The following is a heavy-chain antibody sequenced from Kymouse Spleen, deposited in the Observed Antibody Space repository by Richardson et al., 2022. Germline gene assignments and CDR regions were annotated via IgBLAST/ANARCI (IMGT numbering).Heavy chain of an antibody. CDR3: AKDLRWLQLDY. J-gene: IGHJ4*02. V-gene: IGHV3-9*01. CDR1: GFTFDDYA. CDR2: ISWNSGSI. Sequence: EVQLVESGGGLVQPGRSLRLSCAASGFTFDDYAMHWVRQAPGKGLEWVSGISWNSGSIGYADSVKGRFTISRDNAKNSLYLQMNSLRAEDTALYYCAKDLRWLQLDYWGQGTLVTVSS. D-gene: IGHD5-24*01.